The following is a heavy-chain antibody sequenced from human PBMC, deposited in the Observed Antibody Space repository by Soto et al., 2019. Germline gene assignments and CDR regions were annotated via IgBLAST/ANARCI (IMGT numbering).Heavy chain of an antibody. CDR3: ARDYYDSSGYSSAPQHYFDY. CDR1: GYTFTSYY. V-gene: IGHV1-46*03. D-gene: IGHD3-22*01. Sequence: QVQLVQSGAEVKKPGASVKVSCKASGYTFTSYYMHWVRQAPGQGLEWMGIINPSGGSTSYAQKFQGRVTMTRDTSTSTVYMELSSLRSEATAVYYCARDYYDSSGYSSAPQHYFDYWGQGTLVTVSS. CDR2: INPSGGST. J-gene: IGHJ4*02.